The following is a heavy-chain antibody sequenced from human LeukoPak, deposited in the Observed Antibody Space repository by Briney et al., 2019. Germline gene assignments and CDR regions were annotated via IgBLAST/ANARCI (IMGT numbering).Heavy chain of an antibody. Sequence: SETLSLTCTASGGSNSSSGYYWGWIRQPPGKGLEWIGSIYYSGSTYYNPSLKSRVTLSVDTSKNQFSLNLSSVTAADTAVYYCYICSSTTCYRYWGQGTLVTVSS. CDR1: GGSNSSSGYY. J-gene: IGHJ4*02. CDR3: YICSSTTCYRY. V-gene: IGHV4-39*01. D-gene: IGHD2-2*01. CDR2: IYYSGST.